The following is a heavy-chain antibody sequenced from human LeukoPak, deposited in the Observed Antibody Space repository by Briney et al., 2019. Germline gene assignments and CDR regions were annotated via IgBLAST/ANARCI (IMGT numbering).Heavy chain of an antibody. V-gene: IGHV1-2*02. Sequence: ASVTLSCKASGYTFTGYYRHWVRQAPGKGLEWMGWINPNSGGTNYAQKFQGRVTVTRDTSISTAYMELSTLRSDDTAVYYCARGGEYSRSSSTYWGQGTLVTVSS. J-gene: IGHJ4*02. CDR3: ARGGEYSRSSSTY. CDR2: INPNSGGT. CDR1: GYTFTGYY. D-gene: IGHD6-6*01.